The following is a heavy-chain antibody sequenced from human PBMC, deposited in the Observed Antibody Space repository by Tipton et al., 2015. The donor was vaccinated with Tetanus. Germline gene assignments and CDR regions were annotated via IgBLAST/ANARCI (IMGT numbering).Heavy chain of an antibody. CDR1: GGSFSSSNDY. J-gene: IGHJ6*02. Sequence: TLSLTCTVSGGSFSSSNDYWAWIRQPPGKGLEWVGSIYYGGSTYFNPSLRSRGTISIDTSKNQFSLKLTSVTAADTAIYYCARERIEAFYYYGMDIWGQGTSVTVSS. CDR3: ARERIEAFYYYGMDI. V-gene: IGHV4-39*07. CDR2: IYYGGST.